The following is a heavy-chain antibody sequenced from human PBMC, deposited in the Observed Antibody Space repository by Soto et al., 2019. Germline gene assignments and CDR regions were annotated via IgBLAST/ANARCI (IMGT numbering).Heavy chain of an antibody. CDR2: ISGSGGST. CDR1: GFTFSSYA. J-gene: IGHJ6*02. CDR3: AKDRNYIAIVEMATTGMDV. D-gene: IGHD1-1*01. V-gene: IGHV3-23*01. Sequence: VVSLRVSCAASGFTFSSYAMSWVRQAPGKGLEWVSAISGSGGSTYYADSVKGRFTISRDNSKNTLYLQMNSLRAEDTAVYYCAKDRNYIAIVEMATTGMDVWGQGTTVTVSS.